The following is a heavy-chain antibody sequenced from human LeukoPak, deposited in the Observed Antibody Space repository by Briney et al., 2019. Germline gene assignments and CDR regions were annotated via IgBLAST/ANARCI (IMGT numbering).Heavy chain of an antibody. CDR1: GFRFSSYA. CDR2: ISGSGGST. J-gene: IGHJ4*02. D-gene: IGHD3-3*01. CDR3: VKGGQNYDFWRFDY. Sequence: GGSLRLSCGASGFRFSSYAMSWVRQAPGKGLEWASSISGSGGSTYYTDSVKGRFAISRDNSKSTLYLQMNSLGTDDTALYYCVKGGQNYDFWRFDYWGQGTLVTASS. V-gene: IGHV3-23*01.